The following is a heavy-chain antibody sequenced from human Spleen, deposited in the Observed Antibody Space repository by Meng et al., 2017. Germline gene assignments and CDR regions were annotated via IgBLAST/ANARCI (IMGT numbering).Heavy chain of an antibody. D-gene: IGHD4-17*01. V-gene: IGHV4-34*01. CDR1: GGSFSGYY. CDR3: AREPNYGDYGGGFDY. CDR2: IDHSGST. Sequence: QVQLQEWGAGLLKPSGTLSLPCAVYGGSFSGYYWSWIRQPPGKGLEWIGEIDHSGSTNYNPSLKSRVTISVDTSKNQFSLKLSSVTAADTAVYYCAREPNYGDYGGGFDYWGQGTLVTVSS. J-gene: IGHJ4*02.